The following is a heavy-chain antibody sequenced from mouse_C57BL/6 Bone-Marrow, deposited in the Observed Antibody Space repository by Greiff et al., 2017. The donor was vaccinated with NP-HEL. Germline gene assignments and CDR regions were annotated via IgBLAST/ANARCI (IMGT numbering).Heavy chain of an antibody. CDR1: GFNIKDYY. CDR2: IDPEDGDT. CDR3: TGDLYGPTADY. J-gene: IGHJ2*01. D-gene: IGHD1-2*01. Sequence: VQLQQSGAELVRPGASVKLSCTASGFNIKDYYMHWVKQRPEQGLEWIGRIDPEDGDTEYAPKFQGKATMTADTSSNTAYLQLSSLTSEDTAVYYCTGDLYGPTADYWGQGTTLTVSS. V-gene: IGHV14-1*01.